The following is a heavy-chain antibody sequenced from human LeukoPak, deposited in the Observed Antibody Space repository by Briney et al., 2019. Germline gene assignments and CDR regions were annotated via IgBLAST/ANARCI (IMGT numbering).Heavy chain of an antibody. CDR1: GFTFSSFA. V-gene: IGHV3-64*01. D-gene: IGHD3-10*01. J-gene: IGHJ4*02. CDR3: AREDYGSGSYPLDY. Sequence: PGGSLRLSCAASGFTFSSFALHWVRQAPGKGLEYASAISSNGRNTYYANSVKGRFTISRDNSKNTLYLQMGSLRAEDMAVYYCAREDYGSGSYPLDYWGQGTLVTVSS. CDR2: ISSNGRNT.